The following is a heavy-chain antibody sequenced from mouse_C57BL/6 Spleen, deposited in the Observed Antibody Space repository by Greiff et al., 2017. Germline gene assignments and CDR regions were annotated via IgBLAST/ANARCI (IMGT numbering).Heavy chain of an antibody. CDR2: INPNNGGT. J-gene: IGHJ3*01. CDR1: GYTFTDYN. V-gene: IGHV1-22*01. Sequence: EVQRVESGPELVKPGASVKMSCKASGYTFTDYNMHWVKQSHGKSLEWIGYINPNNGGTSYNQKFKGKATLTVNKSSSTAYMELRSLTSEDSAVYYCDRSDWDLFAYWGQGTLVTVSA. CDR3: DRSDWDLFAY. D-gene: IGHD4-1*01.